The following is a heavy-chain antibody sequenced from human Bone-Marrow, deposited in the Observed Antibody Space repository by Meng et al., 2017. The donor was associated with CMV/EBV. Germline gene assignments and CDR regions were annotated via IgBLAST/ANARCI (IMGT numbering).Heavy chain of an antibody. CDR1: GGSFSGYY. D-gene: IGHD6-13*01. V-gene: IGHV4-34*01. CDR2: INHSGST. J-gene: IGHJ4*02. CDR3: ARAGSKYSSSWYTLRGFDY. Sequence: GSLRLSCAVYGGSFSGYYWSWIRQPPGKGLEWIGEINHSGSTNYNPSLKSRVTISVDTSKNQFSLKLSSVTAADTAVYYCARAGSKYSSSWYTLRGFDYWGQGTLVTVSS.